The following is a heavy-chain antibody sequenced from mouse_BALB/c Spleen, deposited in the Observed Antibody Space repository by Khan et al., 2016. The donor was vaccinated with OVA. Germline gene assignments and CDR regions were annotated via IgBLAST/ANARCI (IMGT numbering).Heavy chain of an antibody. D-gene: IGHD1-1*01. V-gene: IGHV1-18*01. Sequence: VRLQQSGPELVKPGASVKIPCKASGYTFTDYNMDWVKQSHGKSLEWIGDITPNNGGTIYNQRFKGKATLTVDKSSSTAYMELRSLPSEDTAVYYCTRGGHGSPFDYWCQGTTLTVSS. J-gene: IGHJ2*01. CDR1: GYTFTDYN. CDR3: TRGGHGSPFDY. CDR2: ITPNNGGT.